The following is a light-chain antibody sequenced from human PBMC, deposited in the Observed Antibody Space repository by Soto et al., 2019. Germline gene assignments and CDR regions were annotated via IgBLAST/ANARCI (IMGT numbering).Light chain of an antibody. CDR1: KTISNW. V-gene: IGKV1-5*03. Sequence: DIQMTQSPSTLSASVGDRVTISCRAIKTISNWLAWYQQKPGKAPQLLISKASSLQSGVPSRCSGSGSGTEFTLTISSLQPDDFATYYCQQYNSYSRTFGQGTKVDIK. J-gene: IGKJ1*01. CDR2: KAS. CDR3: QQYNSYSRT.